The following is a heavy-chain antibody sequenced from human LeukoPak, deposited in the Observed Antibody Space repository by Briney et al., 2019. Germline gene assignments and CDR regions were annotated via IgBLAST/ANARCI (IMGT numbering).Heavy chain of an antibody. Sequence: GGSLRLSCAASGFSFSSDWMNWVRQAPGKGLEWVANIKQDGSAKNYVDSVKGRFTVARDNAKNSLYLQMNSLRAEDTAVYYCVRDPDILTGVAFDIWGQGTMVTVSS. CDR2: IKQDGSAK. CDR3: VRDPDILTGVAFDI. D-gene: IGHD3-9*01. J-gene: IGHJ3*02. V-gene: IGHV3-7*05. CDR1: GFSFSSDW.